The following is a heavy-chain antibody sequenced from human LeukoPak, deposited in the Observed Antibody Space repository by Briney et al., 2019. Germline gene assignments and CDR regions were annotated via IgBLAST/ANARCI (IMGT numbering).Heavy chain of an antibody. D-gene: IGHD2-2*01. J-gene: IGHJ3*02. CDR1: GGSFSGYY. V-gene: IGHV4-34*01. Sequence: SETLSLTCAVYGGSFSGYYWNWIRQPPGKGLEWIGEISHSGSTNYNPSLESRVTISVDTSKNQFSMKLSSVTAADTAVYFCVRKYCSTTSCSYAFDIWGQGTMVTVSS. CDR3: VRKYCSTTSCSYAFDI. CDR2: ISHSGST.